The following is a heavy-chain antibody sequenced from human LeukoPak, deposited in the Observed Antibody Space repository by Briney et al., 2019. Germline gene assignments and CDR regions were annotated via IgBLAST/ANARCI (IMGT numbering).Heavy chain of an antibody. CDR2: IYYSGST. D-gene: IGHD6-25*01. Sequence: PSETLSLTCTVSGGSISSYFWSWIRQPPGKGLEWIGYIYYSGSTNYNPSLKSRVTISVDTSKNQFSLKPSSVTAADTAVYYCASARLGSGLEGAFDIWGQGTMVTVSS. CDR1: GGSISSYF. J-gene: IGHJ3*02. V-gene: IGHV4-59*01. CDR3: ASARLGSGLEGAFDI.